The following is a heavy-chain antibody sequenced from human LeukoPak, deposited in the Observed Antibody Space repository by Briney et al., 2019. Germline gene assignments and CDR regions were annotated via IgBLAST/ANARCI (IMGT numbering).Heavy chain of an antibody. CDR1: GFTFSSYD. D-gene: IGHD6-19*01. V-gene: IGHV3-30*04. J-gene: IGHJ4*02. CDR3: GRSLGDSSGCH. Sequence: GGSLRLSCAACGFTFSSYDMHWLRQAPGKGLEWVAVISYDGSNKYYADSVKGRFTISRDNSKNTLYLQMNSLRAEDTAVYYCGRSLGDSSGCHWGQGTLVTVSS. CDR2: ISYDGSNK.